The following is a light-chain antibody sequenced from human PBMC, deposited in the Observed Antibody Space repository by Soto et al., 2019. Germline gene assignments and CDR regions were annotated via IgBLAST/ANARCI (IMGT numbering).Light chain of an antibody. CDR3: KQSYKMPS. CDR1: RNVSIY. Sequence: EIPLTQSPSSLAASVGDRLTLTCRASRNVSIYLNWYQHKPGKGPTLLIHATSNLQIGVPSRFSGSGSRKEFTLTISSLEPEDFGTYYCKQSYKMPSFGQGTRLVIK. V-gene: IGKV1-39*01. CDR2: ATS. J-gene: IGKJ5*01.